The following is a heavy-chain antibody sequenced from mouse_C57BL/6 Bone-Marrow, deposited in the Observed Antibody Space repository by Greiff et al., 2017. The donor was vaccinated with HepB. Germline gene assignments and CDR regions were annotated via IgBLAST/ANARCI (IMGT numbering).Heavy chain of an antibody. Sequence: EVQLQQSGAELVRPGASVKLSCTASGFNIKDYYMHWVQQRPEQGLEWIGRIEPEDGDNEYDPKFQGKATMTADTSSNTAHLQLSSLTSEDHAVYYCTTAHYDGSSYEGDWGKGTTLTVSS. CDR2: IEPEDGDN. CDR1: GFNIKDYY. J-gene: IGHJ2*01. D-gene: IGHD1-1*01. CDR3: TTAHYDGSSYEGD. V-gene: IGHV14-1*01.